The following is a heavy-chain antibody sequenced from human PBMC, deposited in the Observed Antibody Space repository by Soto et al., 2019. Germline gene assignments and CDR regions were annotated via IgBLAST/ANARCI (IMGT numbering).Heavy chain of an antibody. CDR1: GGSIMNSDHY. CDR2: IYYRGNT. Sequence: QVQLQESGPGLVKPSQTLSITCTVSGGSIMNSDHYWVWIRQHPGKGLEWIGYIYYRGNTYYNPPLKSRVTISVDTSRNQFSLNLNSVTAADTAVYYCATTMTAGWFDPWGQGTLVTVSS. D-gene: IGHD2-21*02. CDR3: ATTMTAGWFDP. J-gene: IGHJ5*02. V-gene: IGHV4-31*03.